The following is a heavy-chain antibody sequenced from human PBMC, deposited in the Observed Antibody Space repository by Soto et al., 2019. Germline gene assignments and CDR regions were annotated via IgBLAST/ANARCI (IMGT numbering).Heavy chain of an antibody. CDR1: GDSVSSNSAA. D-gene: IGHD1-7*01. J-gene: IGHJ6*03. CDR3: AGTSSLQWYYMDV. V-gene: IGHV6-1*01. CDR2: TYYRSRWYN. Sequence: PSQTLSLTCVISGDSVSSNSAAWNWIRQSPSRGLEWLGRTYYRSRWYNDYTVSVRSRITVNADTSKNQYSLHQNSMTPEDTTMYYCAGTSSLQWYYMDVWDKGTTVTVSS.